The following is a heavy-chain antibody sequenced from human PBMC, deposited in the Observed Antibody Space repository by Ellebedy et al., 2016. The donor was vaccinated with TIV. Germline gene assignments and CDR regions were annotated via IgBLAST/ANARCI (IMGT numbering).Heavy chain of an antibody. CDR2: IYGGAST. J-gene: IGHJ4*02. CDR3: VTRVRTAMGFDY. D-gene: IGHD5-18*01. Sequence: PGGSLRLSCAASGFIVSGNYMSWVRLAPGKGLEWVSVIYGGASTYYADSVKGRFTISRDNSRNTLYLQMSSLKPEDTAVYYCVTRVRTAMGFDYWGQGTLVTVST. V-gene: IGHV3-66*02. CDR1: GFIVSGNY.